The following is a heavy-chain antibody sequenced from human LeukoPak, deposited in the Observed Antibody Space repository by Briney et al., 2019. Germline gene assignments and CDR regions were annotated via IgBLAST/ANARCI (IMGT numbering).Heavy chain of an antibody. CDR2: INPNSGGT. J-gene: IGHJ5*02. V-gene: IGHV1-2*02. CDR3: ARDPHT. Sequence: ASVKVSCKASGGTFSSYAISWVRQAPGQGLEWMGWINPNSGGTNYAQKFQGRVTMTRDTSISTAYMELSRLRSDDTAVYYCARDPHTWGQGTLVTVSS. CDR1: GGTFSSYA.